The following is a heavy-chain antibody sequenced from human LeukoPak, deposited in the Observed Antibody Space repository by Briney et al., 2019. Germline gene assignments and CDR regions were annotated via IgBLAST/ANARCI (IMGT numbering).Heavy chain of an antibody. J-gene: IGHJ4*02. D-gene: IGHD2-2*01. CDR3: GRASGYCSSTSCPPDY. V-gene: IGHV3-9*01. CDR2: ISRKSGSI. CDR1: GFTFDEHA. Sequence: SLRLSCAASGFTFDEHAMHWVRQAPGKGLEWVSAISRKSGSIGYADSVKGRFTISRDNAKNFVYLQMNSLRAEDTAFYYCGRASGYCSSTSCPPDYWGQGTLVTVSS.